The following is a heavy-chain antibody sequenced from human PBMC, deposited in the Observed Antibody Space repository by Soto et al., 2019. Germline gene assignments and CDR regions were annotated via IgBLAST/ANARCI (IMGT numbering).Heavy chain of an antibody. Sequence: ASVKVSCKASGYTFTSYGISWVRQAPGQGLEWMGWISAYNGNTNYAQKLQGRVTMTTDTSTSTAYMELRSLRSDDTAVYYCARTIPLGWDSSGYYSLNWFDPWGQGTRVTVSS. CDR1: GYTFTSYG. CDR2: ISAYNGNT. D-gene: IGHD3-22*01. J-gene: IGHJ5*02. CDR3: ARTIPLGWDSSGYYSLNWFDP. V-gene: IGHV1-18*01.